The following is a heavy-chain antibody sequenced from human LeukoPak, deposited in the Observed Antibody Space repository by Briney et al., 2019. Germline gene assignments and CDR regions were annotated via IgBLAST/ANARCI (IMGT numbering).Heavy chain of an antibody. Sequence: ASVKVSCQASGGTFSSYTISWVRQAPGQGLEWMGRIIPILGIANYAQKFQGRATPTADKSTSTAYMELSSLRSEDTAVYYWAIGPSEYQLWAWFDPWGQGTLVTVSS. D-gene: IGHD2-2*01. V-gene: IGHV1-69*02. CDR1: GGTFSSYT. CDR3: AIGPSEYQLWAWFDP. J-gene: IGHJ5*02. CDR2: IIPILGIA.